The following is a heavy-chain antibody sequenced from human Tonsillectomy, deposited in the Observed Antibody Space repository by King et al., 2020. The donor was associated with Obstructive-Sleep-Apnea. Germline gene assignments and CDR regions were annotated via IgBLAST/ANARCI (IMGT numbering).Heavy chain of an antibody. CDR3: ARLVRFGESFDY. D-gene: IGHD3-3*01. Sequence: VQLQESGPGLVKPSETLSLTCTVSGGSISSSNYYWGWIRQPPGKGLEWIGTIYYSGSTYYNPSLKSRVTISVDTSKNHFSLRLSSVTAADTAVYYCARLVRFGESFDYWGQGALVTVSA. CDR2: IYYSGST. V-gene: IGHV4-39*02. J-gene: IGHJ4*02. CDR1: GGSISSSNYY.